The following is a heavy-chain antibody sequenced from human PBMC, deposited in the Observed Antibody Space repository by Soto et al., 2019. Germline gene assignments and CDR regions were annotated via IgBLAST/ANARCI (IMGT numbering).Heavy chain of an antibody. D-gene: IGHD3-3*01. CDR2: ISAYNGNT. J-gene: IGHJ6*02. Sequence: ASVKVSCKASGYTFTSYGISWVRQAPGQGLEWMGWISAYNGNTNYAQKLQGRVTITTDTSTSTAYMELSSLRSEDTAVYYCARAPLDFWSGYYYYYYGMDVWGQGTTVTVSS. CDR3: ARAPLDFWSGYYYYYYGMDV. V-gene: IGHV1-18*01. CDR1: GYTFTSYG.